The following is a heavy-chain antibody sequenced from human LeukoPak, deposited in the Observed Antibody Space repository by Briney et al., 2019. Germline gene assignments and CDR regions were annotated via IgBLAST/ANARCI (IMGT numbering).Heavy chain of an antibody. Sequence: ASVKVSCKASEYIFTGYYIHWVRQAPGQGLEWMGWINPNSGGTNYAQKFQGAVTMTRDTSISTAYMELSGLRSDDTAVYYCARAPRIVGYTSRELGHWYFDLWGRGTLVTVSS. V-gene: IGHV1-2*02. CDR2: INPNSGGT. D-gene: IGHD6-13*01. CDR1: EYIFTGYY. J-gene: IGHJ2*01. CDR3: ARAPRIVGYTSRELGHWYFDL.